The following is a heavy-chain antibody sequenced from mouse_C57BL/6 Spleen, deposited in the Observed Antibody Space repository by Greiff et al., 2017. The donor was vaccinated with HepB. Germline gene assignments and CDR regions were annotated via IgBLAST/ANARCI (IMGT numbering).Heavy chain of an antibody. CDR2: IDPFDSET. CDR3: ARKGNYGSAMDY. Sequence: SCKASGYTFTSYWMHWVKQRPIQGLEWIGNIDPFDSETHYNQKFKDKATLTVDKSSSTAYMQLSSLTSEDSAVYYCARKGNYGSAMDYWGQGTSVTVSS. D-gene: IGHD2-1*01. V-gene: IGHV1-52*01. J-gene: IGHJ4*01. CDR1: GYTFTSYW.